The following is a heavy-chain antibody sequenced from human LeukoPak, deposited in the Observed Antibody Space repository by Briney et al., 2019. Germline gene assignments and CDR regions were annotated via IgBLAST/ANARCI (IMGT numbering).Heavy chain of an antibody. Sequence: SETLSLTCSVSGGSISNYYWTWIRQLPGKGLEWIGYIYYSGSINYNPSLKSRVTISVDTSRNQFSLNLSSMTAADTAVYYCARASPYISSWTNAFDIWGQGTMVTVSS. CDR1: GGSISNYY. D-gene: IGHD6-13*01. J-gene: IGHJ3*02. CDR2: IYYSGSI. V-gene: IGHV4-59*01. CDR3: ARASPYISSWTNAFDI.